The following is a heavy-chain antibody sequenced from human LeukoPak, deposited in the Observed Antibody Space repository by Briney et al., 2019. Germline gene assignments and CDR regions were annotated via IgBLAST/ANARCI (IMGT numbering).Heavy chain of an antibody. CDR3: ARLGWTYYVDFNY. Sequence: SETLSLTCTVSGGSISSSSYYWGWGRQPPGKGLEWIGSFYYSGSTYYNPSLKSRVTISLDTSKNQFSLRLSSVTAADTALYSCARLGWTYYVDFNYWGQGTLVTVSS. CDR1: GGSISSSSYY. CDR2: FYYSGST. D-gene: IGHD1-26*01. J-gene: IGHJ4*02. V-gene: IGHV4-39*01.